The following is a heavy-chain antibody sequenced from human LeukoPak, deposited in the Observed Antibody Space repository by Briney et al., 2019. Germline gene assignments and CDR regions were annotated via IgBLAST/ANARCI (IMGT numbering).Heavy chain of an antibody. CDR3: ARGPSLTGYYTPYWYFDL. D-gene: IGHD3-9*01. CDR2: FSASGNG. CDR1: GDSISTDDYY. V-gene: IGHV4-61*02. Sequence: SETLSLTCTVSGDSISTDDYYWSWIRQPAGKGLEWIGRFSASGNGNYNPSLKSRLTMSVDTSKNQFSLKLSSVTAADTAVYYCARGPSLTGYYTPYWYFDLWGRGTLVTVSS. J-gene: IGHJ2*01.